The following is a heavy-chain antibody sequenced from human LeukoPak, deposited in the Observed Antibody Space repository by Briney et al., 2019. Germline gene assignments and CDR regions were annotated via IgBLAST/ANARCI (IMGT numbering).Heavy chain of an antibody. CDR1: GYTFTGYG. CDR3: ARAPEGRFLEWLPADYWYFDL. D-gene: IGHD3-3*01. CDR2: ISAYNGNT. Sequence: ASVKVSCKASGYTFTGYGISWVRQAPGQGLEWMGWISAYNGNTNYAQKLQGRVTMTTDTSTSTAYMELRSLRSDDTAVYYRARAPEGRFLEWLPADYWYFDLWGRGTLVTVSS. V-gene: IGHV1-18*01. J-gene: IGHJ2*01.